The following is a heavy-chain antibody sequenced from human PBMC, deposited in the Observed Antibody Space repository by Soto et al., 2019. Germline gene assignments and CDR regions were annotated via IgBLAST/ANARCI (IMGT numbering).Heavy chain of an antibody. J-gene: IGHJ5*02. CDR3: TRLLPPYDTPGPSWFGP. V-gene: IGHV4-39*02. CDR2: IDYRGST. D-gene: IGHD3-9*01. Sequence: SETLSLTCTVSGDSISKSGHYWGWIRQPPGKELECIGGIDYRGSTLYNPSLRSRITMSIDTSKKFFSLKLTSGSASDTALYYCTRLLPPYDTPGPSWFGPWGQGTLVTVSS. CDR1: GDSISKSGHY.